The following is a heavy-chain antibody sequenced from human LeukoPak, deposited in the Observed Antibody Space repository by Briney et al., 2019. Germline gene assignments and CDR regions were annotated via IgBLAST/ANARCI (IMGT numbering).Heavy chain of an antibody. CDR1: GFTFSSYG. CDR2: IRYDGSNK. V-gene: IGHV3-30*02. J-gene: IGHJ4*02. CDR3: AKDGGSGYRHDY. D-gene: IGHD5-12*01. Sequence: GGSPRLSCAASGFTFSSYGMHWVRQAPGKGLEWVAFIRYDGSNKYYADSVKGRFTISRDNSKNTLYLQMNSLRAEDTAVYYCAKDGGSGYRHDYWGQGTLVTVSS.